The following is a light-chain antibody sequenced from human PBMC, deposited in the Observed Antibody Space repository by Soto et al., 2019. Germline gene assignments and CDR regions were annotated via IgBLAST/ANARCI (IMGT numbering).Light chain of an antibody. CDR3: SSYTSTSTLYV. J-gene: IGLJ1*01. Sequence: HSVLTQPASVSGSPGQSITISCTGTSSHVGGYNYVSWHQQHPGKAPILIIYEVSNRPSGISNRFSGSKSGSTASLTISGLQPEDEADYYCSSYTSTSTLYVFGTGTKVTVL. CDR1: SSHVGGYNY. V-gene: IGLV2-14*03. CDR2: EVS.